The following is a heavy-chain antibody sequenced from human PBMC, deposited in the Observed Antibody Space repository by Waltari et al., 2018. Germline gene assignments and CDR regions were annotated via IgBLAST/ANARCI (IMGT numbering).Heavy chain of an antibody. CDR3: AGAGGYPYYYYYYMDV. J-gene: IGHJ6*03. Sequence: QVQLQESGPGLVKPSETLSLTCTVSGGSISSYYWSWIRQPPGKGLEWIGYIYYSGSTTYNPSLKSRVTMSGATSKNQLSLKLGSVTAADTAVEYCAGAGGYPYYYYYYMDVWGKGTTVTVSS. CDR2: IYYSGST. D-gene: IGHD3-22*01. V-gene: IGHV4-59*01. CDR1: GGSISSYY.